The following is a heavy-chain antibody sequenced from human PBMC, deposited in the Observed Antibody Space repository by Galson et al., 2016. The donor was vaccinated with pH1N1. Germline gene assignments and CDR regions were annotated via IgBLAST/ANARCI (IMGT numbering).Heavy chain of an antibody. V-gene: IGHV3-7*01. CDR1: GFTFSQYW. CDR3: AGRIFDL. Sequence: LRLSCAASGFTFSQYWMHWVRQAPGKGLDWVANINQDGSEIYYADSVKGRFTISRDNTENSLYLQMGSLRVEDTAAYFCAGRIFDLWGRGTLVTVSS. J-gene: IGHJ2*01. CDR2: INQDGSEI.